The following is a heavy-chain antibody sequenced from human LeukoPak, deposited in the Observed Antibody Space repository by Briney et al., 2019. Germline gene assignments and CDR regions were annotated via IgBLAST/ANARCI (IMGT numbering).Heavy chain of an antibody. CDR2: FDPEDGET. D-gene: IGHD2-21*02. J-gene: IGHJ5*02. Sequence: ASVKVSCKVSGYTLTELSMHWVRLAPGKGLEWMGGFDPEDGETIYAQKFQGRVTMTEDTSTDTAYMELSSLRSEDTAVYYCAHTNLAYCGGDCYENWFDPWGQGTLVTVSS. V-gene: IGHV1-24*01. CDR1: GYTLTELS. CDR3: AHTNLAYCGGDCYENWFDP.